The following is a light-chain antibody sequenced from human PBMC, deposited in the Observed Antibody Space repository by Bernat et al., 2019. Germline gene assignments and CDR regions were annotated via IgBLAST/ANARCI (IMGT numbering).Light chain of an antibody. CDR2: QEN. CDR3: QAWDSSTGV. Sequence: SYELTQPPSVSVSPGQTASITCSGDRSAIKNTCRYQQKAGQSPVLVIYQENKRPAGIPERFSGSNSGNTATLTISGTQAMDEADYYWQAWDSSTGVFGGGTRLTVL. J-gene: IGLJ3*02. V-gene: IGLV3-1*01. CDR1: RSAIKN.